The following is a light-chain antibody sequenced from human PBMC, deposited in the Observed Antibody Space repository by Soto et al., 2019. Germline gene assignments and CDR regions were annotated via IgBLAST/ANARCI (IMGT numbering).Light chain of an antibody. CDR2: DAS. V-gene: IGKV1-9*01. J-gene: IGKJ4*02. CDR1: QDIRNY. Sequence: DIQMTQSPSSLSASIGDRVTVTCRASQDIRNYLAWYQQKPGKAPKLLICDASTLYSGVPSRFSGSGSGTDFNLTISGLPPEDFAAYYCQQLRSYPSTCGGGTKVDI. CDR3: QQLRSYPST.